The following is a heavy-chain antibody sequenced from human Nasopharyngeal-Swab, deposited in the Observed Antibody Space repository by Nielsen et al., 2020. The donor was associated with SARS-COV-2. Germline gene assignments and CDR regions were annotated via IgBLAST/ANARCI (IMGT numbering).Heavy chain of an antibody. J-gene: IGHJ6*02. D-gene: IGHD3-3*01. CDR3: ARVGDFWSSDDYHGMDV. CDR1: GGSLSGYY. Sequence: GSLRLSCAVYGGSLSGYYWSWIRQPPGKGLEWIGETNQSGSTNYNPSLKNRVTISVDPSKKQLSLKLSSVTAADTALYYCARVGDFWSSDDYHGMDVWGQGTTVTVSS. V-gene: IGHV4-34*01. CDR2: TNQSGST.